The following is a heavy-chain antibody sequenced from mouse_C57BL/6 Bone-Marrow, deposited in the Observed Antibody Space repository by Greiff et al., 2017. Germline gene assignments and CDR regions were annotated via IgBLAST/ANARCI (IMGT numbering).Heavy chain of an antibody. CDR2: IYPSDSET. J-gene: IGHJ2*01. CDR3: ARRIIDGYFDY. D-gene: IGHD2-3*01. V-gene: IGHV1-61*01. CDR1: GYTFTSYW. Sequence: QVQLQQPGAELVRPGSSVKLSCKASGYTFTSYWMDWVKQRPGQGLEWIGNIYPSDSETHYNQKFKDKATLTVDKSSSTAYMQLSSLTSEDSAVYYCARRIIDGYFDYWGQGTTLTVSS.